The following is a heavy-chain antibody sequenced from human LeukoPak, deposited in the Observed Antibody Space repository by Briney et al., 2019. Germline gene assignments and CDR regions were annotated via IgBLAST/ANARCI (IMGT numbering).Heavy chain of an antibody. CDR3: ARGGTSGWRTPNDDY. CDR1: GYTLTGYC. D-gene: IGHD6-19*01. V-gene: IGHV1-18*04. CDR2: SSPYNGNT. Sequence: ASVKVSCKASGYTLTGYCMHWVRQAPGQGLEWMGWSSPYNGNTNYAQKLRGRVTMTTDTSTSTAYMELRSLRSDDTAVYYCARGGTSGWRTPNDDYWGQGTLVTVSS. J-gene: IGHJ4*02.